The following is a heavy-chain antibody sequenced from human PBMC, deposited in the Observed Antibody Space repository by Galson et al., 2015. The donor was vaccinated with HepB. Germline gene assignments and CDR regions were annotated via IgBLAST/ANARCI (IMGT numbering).Heavy chain of an antibody. J-gene: IGHJ6*02. CDR3: ARGGVVAATIDYYYGMDV. CDR2: INTNTGNP. V-gene: IGHV7-4-1*02. CDR1: GYTFTSYA. D-gene: IGHD2-15*01. Sequence: SVKVSCKASGYTFTSYAMNWVRQAPGQGLKWMGWINTNTGNPTYAQGFTGRFVFSLDTSVSTAYLQISSLKAEDTAVYYCARGGVVAATIDYYYGMDVWGQGTTVTASS.